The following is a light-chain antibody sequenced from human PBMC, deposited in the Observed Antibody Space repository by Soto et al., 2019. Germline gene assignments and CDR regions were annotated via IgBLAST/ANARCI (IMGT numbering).Light chain of an antibody. V-gene: IGLV2-14*01. CDR3: SSYTSSSTLSYV. CDR2: EVS. Sequence: QSALTQPASVSGSPGQSITISCTGTSSDVGGYNYVSWYQQHPGKAPKLMIYEVSNRPSGVSNRFSGPKSGNTASLTISVLQAEDEADYYCSSYTSSSTLSYVFGTGTKVTVL. CDR1: SSDVGGYNY. J-gene: IGLJ1*01.